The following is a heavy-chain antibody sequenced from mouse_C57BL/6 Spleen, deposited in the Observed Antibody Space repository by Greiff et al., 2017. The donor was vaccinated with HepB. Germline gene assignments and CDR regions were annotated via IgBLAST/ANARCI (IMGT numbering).Heavy chain of an antibody. CDR1: GFTFSSYG. V-gene: IGHV5-6*01. Sequence: EVQRVESGGDLVKPGGSLKLSCAASGFTFSSYGMSWVRQTPDKRLEWVATISSGGSYTYYPDSVKGRFPISRDSAKNTLYLQMSSLKSADTAMYYCARHGERDYFDYWGQGTTLTVSS. CDR2: ISSGGSYT. CDR3: ARHGERDYFDY. J-gene: IGHJ2*01.